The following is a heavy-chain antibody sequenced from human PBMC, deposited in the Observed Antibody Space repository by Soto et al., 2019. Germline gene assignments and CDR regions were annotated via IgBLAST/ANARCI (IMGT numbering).Heavy chain of an antibody. CDR3: AGTGGHHFVLDV. D-gene: IGHD2-8*02. J-gene: IGHJ6*02. CDR1: DHTFTYYG. Sequence: QVQLLQSGGEVKKPGASVKVSCNSSDHTFTYYGINWVRRAPGQGLEWMGWISGYNGNTKYAQKLQDRVTMSADTSTRTAYTEMRGLTSDYTAVYCCAGTGGHHFVLDVCGQGTTVTVSS. V-gene: IGHV1-18*01. CDR2: ISGYNGNT.